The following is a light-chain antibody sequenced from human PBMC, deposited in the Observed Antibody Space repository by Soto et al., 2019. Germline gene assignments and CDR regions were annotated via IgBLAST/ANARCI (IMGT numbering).Light chain of an antibody. CDR1: QSVSSSY. CDR3: QQYSNWPPFT. Sequence: EIVMTQSPATLSLSPGERATLSCRASQSVSSSYLSWYQQKPGQAPRLLIYGASTRATGVPARFSGSGSGTDFTLTISSLQPEDFAVYYCQQYSNWPPFTFGPGTKLDIK. J-gene: IGKJ3*01. CDR2: GAS. V-gene: IGKV3D-7*01.